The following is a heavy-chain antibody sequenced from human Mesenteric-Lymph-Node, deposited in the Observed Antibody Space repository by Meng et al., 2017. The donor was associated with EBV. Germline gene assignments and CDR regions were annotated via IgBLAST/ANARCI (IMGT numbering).Heavy chain of an antibody. CDR2: ISDSGSHI. J-gene: IGHJ4*02. D-gene: IGHD4-17*01. V-gene: IGHV3-21*01. CDR3: VRENRDSVTTSDY. Sequence: EVQLVESGGSLVKPGGSLTVYCAASGFTFSQHSMNWVRQAPGQGLEWVSFISDSGSHIFYADSVKGRFTISRDNAKNSLYLEMNSLRAEDTAVYYCVRENRDSVTTSDYWGQGTLVTVSS. CDR1: GFTFSQHS.